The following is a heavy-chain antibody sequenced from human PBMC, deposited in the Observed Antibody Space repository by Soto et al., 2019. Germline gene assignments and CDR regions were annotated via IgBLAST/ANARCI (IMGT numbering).Heavy chain of an antibody. CDR1: GGSISSSSYY. D-gene: IGHD6-13*01. Sequence: SETLSLTCTVSGGSISSSSYYWGWIRQPPGKGLEWIGSIYYSGSTYYNPSLKSRVTISVDTSKNQFSLKLSSVTAADTAVYYCASRSGKASAAIYFDYRAQGTPVTVSA. J-gene: IGHJ4*01. CDR2: IYYSGST. CDR3: ASRSGKASAAIYFDY. V-gene: IGHV4-39*01.